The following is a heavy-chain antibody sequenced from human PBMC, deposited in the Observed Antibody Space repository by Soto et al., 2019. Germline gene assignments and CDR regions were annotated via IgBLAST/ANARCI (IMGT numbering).Heavy chain of an antibody. D-gene: IGHD5-12*01. CDR3: ATLQRRVATHQTPFDY. J-gene: IGHJ4*02. CDR2: VTVTGGST. CDR1: AMSFNTYG. Sequence: GGSLRLSCAASAMSFNTYGVTWVGQAPGKGLEWVSTVTVTGGSTYYADSVKGRFTISRDRSNYTVSLLLNSLRAEDTAVYYCATLQRRVATHQTPFDYWGQGTLVTVSS. V-gene: IGHV3-23*01.